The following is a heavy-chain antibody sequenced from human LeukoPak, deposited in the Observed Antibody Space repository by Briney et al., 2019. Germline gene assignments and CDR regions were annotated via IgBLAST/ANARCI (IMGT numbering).Heavy chain of an antibody. CDR3: ARETRRDRDGYPILDY. Sequence: EASVKLSCKASAGTFSSYTISWVRQAPGQGLEWMGRIIPILAIANYAQKFQGRVTITADKSTSTAYMELSSLRSEDTAVYYCARETRRDRDGYPILDYWGQGTLVTVSS. CDR2: IIPILAIA. D-gene: IGHD5-24*01. J-gene: IGHJ4*02. CDR1: AGTFSSYT. V-gene: IGHV1-69*04.